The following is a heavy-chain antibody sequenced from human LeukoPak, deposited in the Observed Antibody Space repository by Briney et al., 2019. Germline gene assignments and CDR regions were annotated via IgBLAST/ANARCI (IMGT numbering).Heavy chain of an antibody. V-gene: IGHV1-46*01. CDR2: ISPSGDTT. J-gene: IGHJ4*02. D-gene: IGHD7-27*01. Sequence: ASVKVSCKTSGYTFSNFGINWVRQAPGQGLEWMGIISPSGDTTTYAQKFVGRVTLTRDTSTSTVYLDLRSLESEDTALYYCVRAGDQYFDVWGQGIQVTVSS. CDR1: GYTFSNFG. CDR3: VRAGDQYFDV.